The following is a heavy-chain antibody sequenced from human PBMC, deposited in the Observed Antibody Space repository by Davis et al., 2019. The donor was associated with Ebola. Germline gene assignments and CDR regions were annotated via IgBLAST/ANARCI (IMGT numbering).Heavy chain of an antibody. CDR1: GGSFSGYY. Sequence: SETLSLTCAVYGGSFSGYYWSWIRQPPGKGLEWIGEINHSGSTNYNPSLKSRVTISVDTSKNQFSLKLRSVTAADTAVYYCARHGSGSSPARAWGQGTLVTVSS. CDR3: ARHGSGSSPARA. CDR2: INHSGST. D-gene: IGHD6-13*01. V-gene: IGHV4-34*01. J-gene: IGHJ5*02.